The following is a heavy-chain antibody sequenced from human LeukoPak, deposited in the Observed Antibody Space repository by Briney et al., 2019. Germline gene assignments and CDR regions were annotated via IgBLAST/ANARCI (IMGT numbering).Heavy chain of an antibody. CDR2: INHSGTT. D-gene: IGHD7-27*01. Sequence: SETLSLTCAVYGGSFSGYYWGWIRQTPGKGLEYIGEINHSGTTNYNPSLKSRVTISADTFKNQFSLKLSSVTAADTAVYYCARPVITGDNWFDPWGQGTLVTVSS. CDR1: GGSFSGYY. J-gene: IGHJ5*02. V-gene: IGHV4-34*01. CDR3: ARPVITGDNWFDP.